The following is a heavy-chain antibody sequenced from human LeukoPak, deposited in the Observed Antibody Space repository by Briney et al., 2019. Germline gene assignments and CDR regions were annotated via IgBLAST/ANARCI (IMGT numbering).Heavy chain of an antibody. V-gene: IGHV3-48*04. Sequence: GGSLRLSCAASGFTFSSYGMSWVRQAPGKGLDWVSYISSSSSTIYYSDSVKGRFTISRDNAKNSLYLQMNSLRAEDTALYYCARSPYSESYYGDAFDIWGRGTMVTVSS. D-gene: IGHD1-26*01. CDR3: ARSPYSESYYGDAFDI. CDR2: ISSSSSTI. J-gene: IGHJ3*02. CDR1: GFTFSSYG.